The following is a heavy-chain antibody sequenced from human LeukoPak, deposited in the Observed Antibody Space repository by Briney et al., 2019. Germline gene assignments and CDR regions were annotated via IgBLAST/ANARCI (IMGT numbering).Heavy chain of an antibody. CDR1: GGSISSSGYYSSTYY. CDR3: ARHGPNPLNSNVLDWFDP. V-gene: IGHV4-39*01. CDR2: IYYSGST. J-gene: IGHJ5*02. Sequence: SETLSLTCTVSGGSISSSGYYSSTYYWGWIRQPPGKGLEWIGTIYYSGSTYYNPSLKSRVIIFVDTSKNQFSLKMSSVTAADTAVYYCARHGPNPLNSNVLDWFDPWDQGTLVTVSS. D-gene: IGHD2/OR15-2a*01.